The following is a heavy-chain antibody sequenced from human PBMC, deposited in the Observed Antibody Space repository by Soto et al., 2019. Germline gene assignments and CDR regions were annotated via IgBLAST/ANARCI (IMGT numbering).Heavy chain of an antibody. CDR2: NSYSGST. V-gene: IGHV4-39*01. CDR1: GGSISSSSYY. J-gene: IGHJ4*02. CDR3: ARLTDHYDYIWGSSAGDY. Sequence: QLQLQESGPGLVKPSEPLSLTCTVSGGSISSSSYYWGWIRQPPGKGLEWIGRNSYSGSTYYNPSLTSRGTISVDTSKNQFSLKLSSVTAADTAVYYCARLTDHYDYIWGSSAGDYWGQGTLVTVSS. D-gene: IGHD3-16*01.